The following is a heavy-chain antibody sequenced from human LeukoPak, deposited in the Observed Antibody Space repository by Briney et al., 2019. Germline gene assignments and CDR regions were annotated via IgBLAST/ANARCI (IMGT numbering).Heavy chain of an antibody. CDR1: GFTFSSYS. V-gene: IGHV3-48*02. Sequence: GGSLRLSCAASGFTFSSYSMNWVRQAPGKGLEWVSYISSSSSTIYYADSVKGRFTISRDNAKNSLYLQMNSLRDEDTAVYYCARGREGTMIVVVNGFDYWGQGTLVTVSS. CDR3: ARGREGTMIVVVNGFDY. J-gene: IGHJ4*02. CDR2: ISSSSSTI. D-gene: IGHD3-22*01.